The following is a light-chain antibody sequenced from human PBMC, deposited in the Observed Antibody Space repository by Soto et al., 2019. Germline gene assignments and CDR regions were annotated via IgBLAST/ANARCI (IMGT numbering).Light chain of an antibody. CDR3: SSYTSSTTLGV. J-gene: IGLJ3*02. CDR2: DVS. V-gene: IGLV2-14*03. CDR1: SRDIGNYNF. Sequence: QSVLTQPASVSGYPGQSITISCTGTSRDIGNYNFVSWYRQYPGKGPELLIYDVSSRPSGVSNRFSGSKSGNTASLTISGLQAEDQAHYFCSSYTSSTTLGVFGGGTKVTVL.